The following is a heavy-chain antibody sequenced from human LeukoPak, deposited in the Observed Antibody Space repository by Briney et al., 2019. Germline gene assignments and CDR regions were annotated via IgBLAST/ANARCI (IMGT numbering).Heavy chain of an antibody. CDR2: ISYDGSNK. CDR1: GFTFSSYA. CDR3: AKDHDLHYYDSSGYPVHAFDI. Sequence: GGSLRLSCAASGFTFSSYAMHWVRQAPGKGLEWVAVISYDGSNKYYADSVKGRFTISRDNSKNTLYLQMNSLRAEDTAVYYCAKDHDLHYYDSSGYPVHAFDIWGQGTMVTVSS. D-gene: IGHD3-22*01. J-gene: IGHJ3*02. V-gene: IGHV3-30-3*01.